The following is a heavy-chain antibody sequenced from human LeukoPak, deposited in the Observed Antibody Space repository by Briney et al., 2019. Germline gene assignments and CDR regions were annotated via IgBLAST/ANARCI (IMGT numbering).Heavy chain of an antibody. CDR3: AKDDTWIQLWYES. CDR1: GFTFNTYV. V-gene: IGHV3-23*01. CDR2: ISGSGGNT. J-gene: IGHJ5*02. Sequence: PGGSLRLSCAASGFTFNTYVMTWVRQAPGKGLEWVSAISGSGGNTYYADSVKGRFTISRDNSKNTLSLQMYSLRAEDTAVYFCAKDDTWIQLWYESWGQGTLVTASS. D-gene: IGHD5-18*01.